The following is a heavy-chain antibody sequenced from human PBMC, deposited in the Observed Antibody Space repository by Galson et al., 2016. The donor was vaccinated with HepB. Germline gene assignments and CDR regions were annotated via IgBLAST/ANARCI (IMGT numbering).Heavy chain of an antibody. V-gene: IGHV4-39*07. Sequence: ETLSLTCTVSGGSISSSSYYWGWIRQPPGKGLEWIGSIYYSGSTYYNPSLKSRVTISVDTSKNQFSLKLSSVTAADTAVYYCARMSYFDISGYDYYFDYWGQGTLVTVSS. D-gene: IGHD3-22*01. CDR3: ARMSYFDISGYDYYFDY. CDR2: IYYSGST. J-gene: IGHJ4*02. CDR1: GGSISSSSYY.